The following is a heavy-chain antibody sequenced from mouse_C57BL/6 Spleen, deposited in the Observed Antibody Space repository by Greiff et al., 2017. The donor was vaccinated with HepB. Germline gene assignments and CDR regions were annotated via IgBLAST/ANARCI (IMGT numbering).Heavy chain of an antibody. J-gene: IGHJ3*01. V-gene: IGHV5-16*01. CDR1: GFTFSDYY. CDR2: INYDGSST. CDR3: ARVDYYGSSPWFAY. D-gene: IGHD1-1*01. Sequence: EVKLQESEGGLVQPGSSMKLSCTASGFTFSDYYMAWVRQVPEKGLEWVANINYDGSSTYYLDSLKSRFIISRDNAKNILYLQMSSLKSEDTATYYCARVDYYGSSPWFAYWGQGTLVTVSA.